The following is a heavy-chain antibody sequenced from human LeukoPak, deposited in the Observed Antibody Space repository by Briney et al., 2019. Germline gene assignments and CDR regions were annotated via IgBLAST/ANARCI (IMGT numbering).Heavy chain of an antibody. CDR3: AKDLGEIVVVTATYYYGMDV. D-gene: IGHD2-21*02. Sequence: GGSLRLSCAASGFTFSSYGMHWVRQAPGKGLEWVAVISYDGSNKYYADSVKGRFTISRDNSKNTLYPQMNSLRAEDTAVYYCAKDLGEIVVVTATYYYGMDVWGQGTTVTVSS. V-gene: IGHV3-30*18. J-gene: IGHJ6*02. CDR1: GFTFSSYG. CDR2: ISYDGSNK.